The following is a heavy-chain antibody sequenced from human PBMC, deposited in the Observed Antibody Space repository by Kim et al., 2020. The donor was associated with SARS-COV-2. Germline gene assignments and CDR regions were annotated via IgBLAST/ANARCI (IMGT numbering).Heavy chain of an antibody. V-gene: IGHV3-23*01. J-gene: IGHJ4*02. D-gene: IGHD1-7*01. CDR2: K. CDR3: AKGGNYYCLDN. Sequence: KNSAGSVKGRFTMCRDNSKTPMYLQMNSLRAEHTAVYYCAKGGNYYCLDNWGQGTLVTVSS.